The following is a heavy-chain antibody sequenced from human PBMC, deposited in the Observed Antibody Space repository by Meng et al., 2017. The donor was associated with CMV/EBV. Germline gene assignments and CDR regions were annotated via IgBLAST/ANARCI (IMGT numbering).Heavy chain of an antibody. CDR3: ARALGGPLRFLE. D-gene: IGHD3-3*01. CDR2: IYHSGST. V-gene: IGHV4-4*02. CDR1: GGSISSSNW. Sequence: CAGSGGSISSSNWWSWVRQPPGKGLEWIGDIYHSGSTNYNPSLKSRVTISVDKSKNQFSLKLSSVTAADTAVYYCARALGGPLRFLEWGQGTLVTVSS. J-gene: IGHJ4*02.